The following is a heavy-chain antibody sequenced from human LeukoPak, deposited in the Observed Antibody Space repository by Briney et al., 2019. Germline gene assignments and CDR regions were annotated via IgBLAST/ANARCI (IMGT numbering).Heavy chain of an antibody. CDR2: INHSGST. CDR3: ARGKGYYDSSGSSPAFDY. V-gene: IGHV4-34*01. J-gene: IGHJ4*02. D-gene: IGHD3-22*01. CDR1: GGSFSGYY. Sequence: SETLSLTCAVYGGSFSGYYWSLIRQPPGKGLEWIGEINHSGSTNYNPSLKSRVTISVDTSKNQFSLKLSSVTAADTAVYYCARGKGYYDSSGSSPAFDYWGQGTLVTVSS.